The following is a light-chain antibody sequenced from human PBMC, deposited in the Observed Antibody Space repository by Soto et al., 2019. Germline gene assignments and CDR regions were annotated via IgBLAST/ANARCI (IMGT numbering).Light chain of an antibody. V-gene: IGKV1-6*01. CDR2: AAS. CDR1: QGIGND. J-gene: IGKJ4*01. CDR3: LQDSNYPLT. Sequence: AIHRTPSPSSLSSSVCSRCTITCRASQGIGNDLGWYQQKPGKAPKLLFYAASNLQSGVPSRFSGGGSGTDFTLTISGLQPEDFATYYCLQDSNYPLTFGGGTKVDIK.